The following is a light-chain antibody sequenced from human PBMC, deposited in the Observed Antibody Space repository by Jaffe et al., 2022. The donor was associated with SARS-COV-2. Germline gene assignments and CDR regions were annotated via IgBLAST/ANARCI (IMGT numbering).Light chain of an antibody. CDR2: SSN. CDR3: ATWDDSLNASFV. Sequence: QSVLTQPPSASGTPGQRVTISCSGSSSNIGSNTVNWYQHLPGTAPKHLIYSSNQRPSGVPDRFSGSRSGTSASLAISGLQPEDEADYYCATWDDSLNASFVFGTGTRVTVL. J-gene: IGLJ1*01. V-gene: IGLV1-44*01. CDR1: SSNIGSNT.